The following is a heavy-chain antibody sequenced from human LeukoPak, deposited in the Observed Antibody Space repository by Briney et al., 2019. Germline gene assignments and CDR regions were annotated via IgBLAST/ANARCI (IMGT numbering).Heavy chain of an antibody. Sequence: ASVKVSCKVSGYTLTELSMHWVRQAPGKGLEWMGGFDPEDGETIYAQKFQGRVTMTEDTSTDTAYMELSSLRSEDTAVYYCATRRRDGYNLDAFDIWGQGTMVTVSS. CDR2: FDPEDGET. D-gene: IGHD5-24*01. V-gene: IGHV1-24*01. CDR1: GYTLTELS. CDR3: ATRRRDGYNLDAFDI. J-gene: IGHJ3*02.